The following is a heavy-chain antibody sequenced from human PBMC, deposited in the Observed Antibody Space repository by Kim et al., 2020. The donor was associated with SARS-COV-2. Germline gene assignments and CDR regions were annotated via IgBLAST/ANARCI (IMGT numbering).Heavy chain of an antibody. CDR3: ARDRGERWLHSVDI. CDR1: GFTFSSYA. J-gene: IGHJ3*02. V-gene: IGHV3-64*02. D-gene: IGHD5-12*01. CDR2: ISSNGGST. Sequence: GGSLRLSCAASGFTFSSYAMHWVRQAPGKGLEYVSAISSNGGSTDYADSVKGRLTISRDNSKNTLYLQMGSLRAEDIAVYYCARDRGERWLHSVDIWGQGTMVTVSS.